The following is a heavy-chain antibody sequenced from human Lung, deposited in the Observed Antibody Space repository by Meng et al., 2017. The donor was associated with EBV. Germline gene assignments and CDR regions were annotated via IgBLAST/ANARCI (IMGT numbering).Heavy chain of an antibody. Sequence: QGQGVQSGAEVEKPGSSVKVSCKASGGTSSSYTISWVRQAPGQGLEWMGRIIPILGIANYAQKFQGRVTITADKSTSTAYMELSSLRSEDTAVYYCAREDSSGYSYYFDYWGQGTLVTVSS. CDR1: GGTSSSYT. V-gene: IGHV1-69*08. J-gene: IGHJ4*02. D-gene: IGHD3-22*01. CDR2: IIPILGIA. CDR3: AREDSSGYSYYFDY.